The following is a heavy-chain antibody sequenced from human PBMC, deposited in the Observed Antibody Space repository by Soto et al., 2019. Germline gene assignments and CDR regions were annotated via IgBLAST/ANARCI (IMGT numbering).Heavy chain of an antibody. CDR3: ARDLGEYCGGDCYPDY. V-gene: IGHV1-2*02. CDR2: MNPNAGGA. Sequence: QVQLVQSGAEVKKPGASVKVSCKTSGYAFSGYYIHWVRQAPGHGLEWMGWMNPNAGGAKSAQRFQGRVTMTRDTSINTAYMELSSLRSDDTAVYYCARDLGEYCGGDCYPDYWGQGTLVTVSS. J-gene: IGHJ4*02. D-gene: IGHD2-21*02. CDR1: GYAFSGYY.